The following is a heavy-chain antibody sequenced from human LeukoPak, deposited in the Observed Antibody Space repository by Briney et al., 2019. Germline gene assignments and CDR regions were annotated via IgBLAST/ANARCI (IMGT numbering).Heavy chain of an antibody. D-gene: IGHD6-19*01. CDR2: ISPGGGTT. J-gene: IGHJ6*03. V-gene: IGHV3-23*01. CDR1: GFAFGSEA. Sequence: QPGGSLRLSCAVSGFAFGSEAMSWVRQSPARGLEWVASISPGGGTTYYADYVKGRFTISRDNSKNSLFVQMNSLRAEDTAVYYCAKGFSSSDWYSYYMDVWGKGTTVTVSS. CDR3: AKGFSSSDWYSYYMDV.